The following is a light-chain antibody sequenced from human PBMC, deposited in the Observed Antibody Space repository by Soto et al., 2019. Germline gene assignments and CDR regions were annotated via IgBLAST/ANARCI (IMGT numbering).Light chain of an antibody. CDR3: QSYDSSLSALYV. CDR1: SSNIGAGYE. CDR2: GNT. J-gene: IGLJ1*01. V-gene: IGLV1-40*01. Sequence: QSVLTQPPSVSGAPGHRVTIFCTGSSSNIGAGYEVNWYQHLPGAAPKLLIYGNTNRPSGVPDRFSGSKSGTSASLAITGLQAEDEADYYCQSYDSSLSALYVFGTGTKVTVL.